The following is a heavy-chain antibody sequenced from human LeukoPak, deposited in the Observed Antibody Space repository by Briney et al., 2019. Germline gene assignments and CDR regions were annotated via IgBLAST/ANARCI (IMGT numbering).Heavy chain of an antibody. CDR1: GFTFSSYG. Sequence: GGSLRLSCAASGFTFSSYGMHWVRQAPGKGLEWVSAISGSGGSTYYADSVKGRFTISRDNSKNTLYLQMNSLRAEDTAVYYCAKDRLVAATAGSRIWFDPWGQGTLVTVSS. CDR3: AKDRLVAATAGSRIWFDP. CDR2: ISGSGGST. J-gene: IGHJ5*02. D-gene: IGHD2-15*01. V-gene: IGHV3-23*01.